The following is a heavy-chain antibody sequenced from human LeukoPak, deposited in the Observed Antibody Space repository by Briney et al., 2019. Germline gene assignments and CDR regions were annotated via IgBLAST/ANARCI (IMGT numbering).Heavy chain of an antibody. Sequence: SETLSLTCAVYGGSFSGYYWSCIRQPPGKGLEWIGEINHSGSTNYNPSLKSRVTISVDTSKNQFSLKLSSVTAADTAVYYCARTSYDFWSGYSKWFDPWGQGTLVTVSS. CDR2: INHSGST. V-gene: IGHV4-34*01. D-gene: IGHD3-3*01. CDR1: GGSFSGYY. J-gene: IGHJ5*02. CDR3: ARTSYDFWSGYSKWFDP.